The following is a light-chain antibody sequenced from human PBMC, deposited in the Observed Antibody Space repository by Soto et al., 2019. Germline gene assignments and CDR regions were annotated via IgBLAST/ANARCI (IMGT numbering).Light chain of an antibody. Sequence: QSALTQPPSASGSPGQSVTISCTGTSSDVGGYSYVSWYQQHPGKAPKLMISEVTKRPSGVPDRFSGSKSGNTASLTVSGLQAEDEADYYCSSYAGSNNGVFGGGTKVTVL. V-gene: IGLV2-8*01. J-gene: IGLJ3*02. CDR3: SSYAGSNNGV. CDR2: EVT. CDR1: SSDVGGYSY.